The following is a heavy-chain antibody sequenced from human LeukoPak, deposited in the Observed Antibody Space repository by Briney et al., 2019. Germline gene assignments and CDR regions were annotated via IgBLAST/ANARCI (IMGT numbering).Heavy chain of an antibody. CDR2: IKSKTDGGTT. Sequence: PGGSLRLSCAASGFTFSNAWMSWVRQAPGKGLEWVGRIKSKTDGGTTDYAAPVKGRFTISRDDSKNTLYLQMNSLKTEDTAVYYCTTRDYGDFTTFDYWGQGTLVTVSS. CDR1: GFTFSNAW. CDR3: TTRDYGDFTTFDY. D-gene: IGHD4-17*01. V-gene: IGHV3-15*01. J-gene: IGHJ4*02.